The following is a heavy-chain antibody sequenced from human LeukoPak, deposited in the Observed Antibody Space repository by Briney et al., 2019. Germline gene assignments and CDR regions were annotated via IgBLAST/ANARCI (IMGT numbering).Heavy chain of an antibody. CDR2: ISAYSTYNGNT. CDR3: ARADSSTLFDS. Sequence: ASVKVSCKASGYTFTSYGISWVRQAPGQGPEWMGWISAYSTYNGNTNYAQKFQGRVTMTTDTSTSTAHMELRSLTSDDTAVYYCARADSSTLFDSWGQGTLVTISS. V-gene: IGHV1-18*01. J-gene: IGHJ4*02. CDR1: GYTFTSYG. D-gene: IGHD2-2*01.